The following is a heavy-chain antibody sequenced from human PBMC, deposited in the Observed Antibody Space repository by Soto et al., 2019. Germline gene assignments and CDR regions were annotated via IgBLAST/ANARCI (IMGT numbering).Heavy chain of an antibody. CDR3: AADPYGSGSYYHTQGWYYFDY. CDR2: IIPIFGTA. J-gene: IGHJ4*02. V-gene: IGHV1-69*05. CDR1: GGTFSSYA. D-gene: IGHD3-10*01. Sequence: GASVKVSCKASGGTFSSYAISWVRRAPGQELEWMGGIIPIFGTANYAQKFQERVTITRDMSTSTAYMELSSLRSEDTAVYYCAADPYGSGSYYHTQGWYYFDYWGQGTLVTVSS.